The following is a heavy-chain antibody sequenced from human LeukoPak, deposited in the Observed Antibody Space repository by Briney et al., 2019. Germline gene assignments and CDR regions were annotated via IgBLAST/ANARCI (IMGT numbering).Heavy chain of an antibody. CDR3: ARDRSGSYYHPFDY. CDR1: GFTFSSYW. V-gene: IGHV3-74*01. CDR2: INSDGSST. J-gene: IGHJ4*02. Sequence: PGGSLRLSCAASGFTFSSYWMHWVRQAPGKGLVWVSRINSDGSSTSYADSVKGRFTISRDNAMNTLYLQMNSLRAEDTAVYYCARDRSGSYYHPFDYWGQGTLVTVSS. D-gene: IGHD1-26*01.